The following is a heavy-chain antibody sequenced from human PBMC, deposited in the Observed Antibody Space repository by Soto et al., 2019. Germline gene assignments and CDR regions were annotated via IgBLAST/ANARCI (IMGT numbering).Heavy chain of an antibody. CDR2: TITAFGPG. CDR1: GGTLNSYA. J-gene: IGHJ4*02. Sequence: QVKLVQSGAEVKKPGYSVKVSCKASGGTLNSYAISWVRQAPGQGVEWMGGTITAFGPGIYAQKFQGRVTITADESTKTAYMALTGLRSEDTAVYYCAAGGSWARLDNWGQGTLVTVCS. CDR3: AAGGSWARLDN. D-gene: IGHD6-13*01. V-gene: IGHV1-69*01.